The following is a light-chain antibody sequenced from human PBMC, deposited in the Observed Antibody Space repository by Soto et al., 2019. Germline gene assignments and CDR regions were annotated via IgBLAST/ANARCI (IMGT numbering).Light chain of an antibody. J-gene: IGKJ5*01. CDR1: QSVSSY. CDR3: QQRSNWPPRIT. V-gene: IGKV3-11*01. Sequence: EIVLTQSPGTLSLSPGERATLSRRASQSVSSYLAWYQQKPGQAPRLLIYDASNRATGIPARFSGSGSGTDFTLTISSLEPEDFAVYYCQQRSNWPPRITFGQGTRLEIK. CDR2: DAS.